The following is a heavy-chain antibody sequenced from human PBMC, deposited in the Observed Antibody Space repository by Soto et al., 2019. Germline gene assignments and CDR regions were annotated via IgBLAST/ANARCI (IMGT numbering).Heavy chain of an antibody. V-gene: IGHV1-69*06. CDR1: GGTFSSSA. D-gene: IGHD2-8*01. CDR3: TRGVPSNAYFAY. Sequence: QVRLVQSGAEVKKPGSSVKVSCKASGGTFSSSALNWVRQAPGQGLEWMGGIIPMLGTANYAQKFQGRVTITADKSRKTAYMELRSLRSEDSSVYYCTRGVPSNAYFAYWGQGPLVTVSS. J-gene: IGHJ4*02. CDR2: IIPMLGTA.